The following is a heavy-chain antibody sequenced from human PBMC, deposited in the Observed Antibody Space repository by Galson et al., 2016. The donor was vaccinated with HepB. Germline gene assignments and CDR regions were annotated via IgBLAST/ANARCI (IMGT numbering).Heavy chain of an antibody. CDR1: GGSISGYY. Sequence: SETLSLTCTVSGGSISGYYWSWIRQPPGKGLEWIGYIYYSGTAHYNPSLKSRVTISVDTSKNQFSLRLTSVTAADTAVYFCARLSRDDHSNHYYFDYWGQGTLVTVSS. CDR2: IYYSGTA. J-gene: IGHJ4*02. V-gene: IGHV4-59*08. D-gene: IGHD4-11*01. CDR3: ARLSRDDHSNHYYFDY.